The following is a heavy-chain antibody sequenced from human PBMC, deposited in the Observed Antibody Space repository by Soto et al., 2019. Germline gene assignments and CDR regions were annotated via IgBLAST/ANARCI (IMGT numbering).Heavy chain of an antibody. CDR1: GYTLTELS. CDR2: FDPEDGET. V-gene: IGHV1-24*01. Sequence: ASGKVSCKVSGYTLTELSMHWVRQAPGKGLEWMGGFDPEDGETIYAQKFQGRVTMTEDTSTDTAYMELSSLRSEDTAVYCCATGRYGSGVRYMDVWGKGTTVTVSS. D-gene: IGHD3-10*01. J-gene: IGHJ6*03. CDR3: ATGRYGSGVRYMDV.